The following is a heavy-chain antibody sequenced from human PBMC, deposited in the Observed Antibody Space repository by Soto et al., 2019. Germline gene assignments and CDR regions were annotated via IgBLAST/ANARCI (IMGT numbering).Heavy chain of an antibody. CDR2: IYYSGST. CDR3: ARDLVPWFDP. Sequence: SETLSLTCAVSGGSISSGGYSWSWIRQPPGKGLEWIGYIYYSGSTNYNPSLKSRVTISVDTSKNQFSLKLSSVTAADTAVYYCARDLVPWFDPWGHGTLVTVSS. V-gene: IGHV4-61*08. CDR1: GGSISSGGYS. J-gene: IGHJ5*02.